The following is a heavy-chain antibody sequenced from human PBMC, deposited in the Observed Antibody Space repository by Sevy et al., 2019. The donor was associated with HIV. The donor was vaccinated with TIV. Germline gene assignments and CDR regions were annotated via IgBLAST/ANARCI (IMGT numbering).Heavy chain of an antibody. J-gene: IGHJ5*02. D-gene: IGHD3-10*01. CDR2: ISGSGGRT. CDR3: AKDTAGETTYNWFDP. CDR1: GFTFGTYA. V-gene: IGHV3-23*01. Sequence: GGSLRLSCAASGFTFGTYAMSWVRQAPGKGLEWVSTISGSGGRTYYADSVKGRFTISRDNSKNTLYLQMNSLRAEDTAVYYCAKDTAGETTYNWFDPWGQGTLVTVSS.